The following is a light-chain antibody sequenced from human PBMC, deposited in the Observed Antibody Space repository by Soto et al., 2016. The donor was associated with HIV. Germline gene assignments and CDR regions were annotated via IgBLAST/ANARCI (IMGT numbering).Light chain of an antibody. CDR2: GDN. J-gene: IGLJ2*01. Sequence: QSVLTQPPSVSGAPGQTVTISCIGSDSNVGAGYVALWYFQLPGTAPKLLIYGDNARPSGVPDRFSASKSANSSSLAISGLQPEDEGYYFCQSYDTRLRDVIFGGRTELIVL. V-gene: IGLV1-40*01. CDR3: QSYDTRLRDVI. CDR1: DSNVGAGYV.